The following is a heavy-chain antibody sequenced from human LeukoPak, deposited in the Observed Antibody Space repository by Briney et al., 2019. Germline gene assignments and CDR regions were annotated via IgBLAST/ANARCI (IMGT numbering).Heavy chain of an antibody. V-gene: IGHV3-30*04. CDR2: ISYDGSNK. Sequence: GGSLRLSCAASGFTFSSYAMHWVRQAPGKGLEWVAVISYDGSNKYYADSVKGRFTISRDNSKNTLYLQMNSLRAEDTAVYYCARDRGWTVPAAYLDYWGQGTLVTASS. D-gene: IGHD2-2*01. CDR3: ARDRGWTVPAAYLDY. J-gene: IGHJ4*02. CDR1: GFTFSSYA.